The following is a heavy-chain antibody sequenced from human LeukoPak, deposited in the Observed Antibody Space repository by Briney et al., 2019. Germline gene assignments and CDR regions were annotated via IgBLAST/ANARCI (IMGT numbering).Heavy chain of an antibody. D-gene: IGHD6-13*01. CDR2: ISYDGSNK. V-gene: IGHV3-30*18. J-gene: IGHJ6*03. CDR1: GFTFSSYG. CDR3: AKEYSSSWFYYYYMDV. Sequence: GGSLRLSCAASGFTFSSYGMHWVRQAPGKGLEWVAVISYDGSNKYYADSVKGRFTISRDNSKNTLYLQMNSLRAEDTAVYYCAKEYSSSWFYYYYMDVWGKGTTVTISS.